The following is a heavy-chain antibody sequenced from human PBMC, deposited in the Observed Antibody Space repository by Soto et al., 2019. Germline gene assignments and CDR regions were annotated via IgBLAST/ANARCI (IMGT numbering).Heavy chain of an antibody. CDR1: GYTFTSYG. V-gene: IGHV1-18*01. D-gene: IGHD3-10*01. CDR2: ISAYNGNT. J-gene: IGHJ4*02. Sequence: ASVKVSCKASGYTFTSYGISWVRQAPGQGLEWMGWISAYNGNTNYAQKLQGRVTMTTDTSTSTAYMELRSLRSDDTAVYYCARDGTITMVRGVMYPLDFDYWGQGTLVTVSS. CDR3: ARDGTITMVRGVMYPLDFDY.